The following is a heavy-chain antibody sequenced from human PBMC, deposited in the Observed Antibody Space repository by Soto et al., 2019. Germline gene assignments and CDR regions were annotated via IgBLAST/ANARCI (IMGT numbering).Heavy chain of an antibody. CDR1: GGSISSSSYY. CDR3: ARRTETYYYYYYGMDV. CDR2: IYYSGST. Sequence: SETLSLTCTVSGGSISSSSYYWGWIRQPPGKGLEWIGSIYYSGSTYYNPSLKSRVTISVDTSKNQFSLKLSSVTAADTAVYYCARRTETYYYYYYGMDVWGQGTTVTVSS. D-gene: IGHD2-21*02. J-gene: IGHJ6*02. V-gene: IGHV4-39*01.